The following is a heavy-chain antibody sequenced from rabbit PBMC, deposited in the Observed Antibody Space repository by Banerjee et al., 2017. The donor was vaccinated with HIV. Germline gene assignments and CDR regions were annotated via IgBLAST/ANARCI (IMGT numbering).Heavy chain of an antibody. J-gene: IGHJ4*01. CDR2: IYTGSSGNT. D-gene: IGHD4-1*01. CDR3: ARDLAGVIGWNFNL. Sequence: QEQLVESGGDLVKPEGSLTLTCTASGFSFSSSYWICWVRQAPGKGPEWIACIYTGSSGNTWYASWTKGRFTISKTSSTTVTLEMTSLTAADTATYFCARDLAGVIGWNFNLWGPGTLVTVS. V-gene: IGHV1S45*01. CDR1: GFSFSSSYW.